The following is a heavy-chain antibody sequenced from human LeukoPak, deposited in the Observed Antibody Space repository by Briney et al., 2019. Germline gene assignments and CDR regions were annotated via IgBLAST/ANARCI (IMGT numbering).Heavy chain of an antibody. CDR1: GFSFSSYN. CDR2: ISSSSNTI. J-gene: IGHJ4*02. CDR3: ARNRWFGEFLFDY. D-gene: IGHD3-10*01. V-gene: IGHV3-48*02. Sequence: GGSLRLSCAASGFSFSSYNMNWVRQAPGKGLEWVSYISSSSNTIYYADSVKGRFTLSRDNANNSLYLQMNSLRDEETAVYYCARNRWFGEFLFDYWGQGTLVTVSS.